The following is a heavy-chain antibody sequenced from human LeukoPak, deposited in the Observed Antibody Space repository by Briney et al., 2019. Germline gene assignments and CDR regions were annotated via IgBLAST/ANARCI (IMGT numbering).Heavy chain of an antibody. J-gene: IGHJ4*02. CDR2: ISGSGGST. CDR1: GFTFDDYA. V-gene: IGHV3-23*01. CDR3: ALEGSLRRFDY. Sequence: GGSLRLSCAASGFTFDDYAMHWVRQAPGKGLEWVSAISGSGGSTYYADSVKGRFTISRDNSKNTLYLQMNSLRAEDTAVYYSALEGSLRRFDYWGQGTLGTVSS. D-gene: IGHD1-26*01.